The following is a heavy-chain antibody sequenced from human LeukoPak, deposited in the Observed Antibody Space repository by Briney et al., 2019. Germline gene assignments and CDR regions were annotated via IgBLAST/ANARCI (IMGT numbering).Heavy chain of an antibody. Sequence: GGSLRLSCVASGFTFNAFGMHWVRQAPGKGLEWVSYISGSSSTIYYADSVKGRFTISRDNAKNSLYLQMNSLRAEDTAVYYCARGGYYFDYWGQGTLVTVSS. CDR2: ISGSSSTI. J-gene: IGHJ4*02. D-gene: IGHD2-15*01. CDR3: ARGGYYFDY. V-gene: IGHV3-48*01. CDR1: GFTFNAFG.